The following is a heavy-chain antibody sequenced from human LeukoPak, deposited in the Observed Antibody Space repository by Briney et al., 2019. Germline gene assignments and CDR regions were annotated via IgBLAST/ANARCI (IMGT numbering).Heavy chain of an antibody. D-gene: IGHD2-2*01. CDR2: IYSGGNT. CDR3: ARGVLPVAMFAFDI. Sequence: PGGSLRLSCEASGFTVSGNYMSWVRQAPGKGLEWVSVIYSGGNTYYADSVEGRFTISRDNSKNTLFLQMNTLRAENTAVYYCARGVLPVAMFAFDIWGQGTMVTVSS. CDR1: GFTVSGNY. V-gene: IGHV3-66*01. J-gene: IGHJ3*02.